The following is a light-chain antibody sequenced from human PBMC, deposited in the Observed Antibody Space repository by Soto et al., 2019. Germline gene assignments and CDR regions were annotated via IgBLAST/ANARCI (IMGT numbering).Light chain of an antibody. V-gene: IGLV2-14*03. CDR2: DVN. CDR1: SSDVGAYNY. J-gene: IGLJ1*01. Sequence: QSVLTQPASVSGSPEQSIAISCTGTSSDVGAYNYVSWYQHHPGKAPKLMIYDVNNRPSGVSNRFSGSKSGNTASLTISGLQAEDEADYYCTSYTSSSTYVFVTGTKLTV. CDR3: TSYTSSSTYV.